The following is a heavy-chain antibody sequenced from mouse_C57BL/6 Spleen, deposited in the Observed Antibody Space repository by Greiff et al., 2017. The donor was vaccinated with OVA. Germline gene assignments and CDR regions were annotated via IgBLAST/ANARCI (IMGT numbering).Heavy chain of an antibody. CDR2: IYPGDGDT. CDR1: GYAFSSSW. Sequence: VQLQQSGPELVKPGASVKISCKASGYAFSSSWMNWVKQRPGKGLEWIGRIYPGDGDTNYNGKFKGKATLTADKSSSTAYLQLSSLTSEDSAVYFCYYYGSREGYFDVWGTGTTVTVSS. J-gene: IGHJ1*03. V-gene: IGHV1-82*01. CDR3: YYYGSREGYFDV. D-gene: IGHD1-1*01.